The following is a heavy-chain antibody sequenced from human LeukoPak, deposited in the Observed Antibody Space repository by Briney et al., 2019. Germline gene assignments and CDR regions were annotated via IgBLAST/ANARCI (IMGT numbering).Heavy chain of an antibody. V-gene: IGHV4-30-2*01. J-gene: IGHJ4*02. CDR3: ARHQESIAVAGPYFDY. Sequence: SQTLSLTCTVSGGSISSGGYYWSWIRQPPGKGLEWIGYIYHSGSTYYNPSLKSRVTISVDRSKNQFSLKLSSVTAADTAVYYCARHQESIAVAGPYFDYWGQGTLVTVSS. D-gene: IGHD6-19*01. CDR2: IYHSGST. CDR1: GGSISSGGYY.